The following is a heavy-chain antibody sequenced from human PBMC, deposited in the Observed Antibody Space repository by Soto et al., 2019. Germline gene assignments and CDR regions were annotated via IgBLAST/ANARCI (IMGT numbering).Heavy chain of an antibody. CDR3: ARGGAVRPFFDY. Sequence: QVQLEESGGGGVQPGTSLRLSCEASGFTFSSYPMYWVRQAPGKGLQWVALISYDGSNKDYADSVKGRFTISRDNSKNTLYLQMNSLTDGDTAVYYCARGGAVRPFFDYWGQGTLLTVSS. J-gene: IGHJ4*02. CDR1: GFTFSSYP. V-gene: IGHV3-30-3*01. D-gene: IGHD6-6*01. CDR2: ISYDGSNK.